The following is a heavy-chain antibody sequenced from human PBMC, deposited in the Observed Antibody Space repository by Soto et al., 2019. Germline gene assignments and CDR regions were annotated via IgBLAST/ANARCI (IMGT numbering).Heavy chain of an antibody. V-gene: IGHV4-39*01. CDR2: VYNSGDT. Sequence: SETLSLTCTVSGDSISSGDYYWSWIRQPPGKGLEWIGCVYNSGDTYYNPSLKSRVTISIDTPKNQFSLKLSSVTASDTAVYYCARLCYYDSSGYKTDAFDIWGQGTMVTVSS. CDR3: ARLCYYDSSGYKTDAFDI. D-gene: IGHD3-22*01. CDR1: GDSISSGDYY. J-gene: IGHJ3*02.